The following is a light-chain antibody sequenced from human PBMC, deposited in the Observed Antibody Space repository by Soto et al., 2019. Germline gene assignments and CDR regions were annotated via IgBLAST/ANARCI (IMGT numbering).Light chain of an antibody. J-gene: IGKJ1*01. CDR2: KAS. V-gene: IGKV1-5*03. Sequence: DIQMTQSPSTLSASVGDRVTITCRVSQSITSWLAWYQQKPGKAPKLLIYKASSLESGVPSRYSGSGSGTEFTLTISSLQPDDFAAYYCQQSGETVGQGTKVELK. CDR1: QSITSW. CDR3: QQSGET.